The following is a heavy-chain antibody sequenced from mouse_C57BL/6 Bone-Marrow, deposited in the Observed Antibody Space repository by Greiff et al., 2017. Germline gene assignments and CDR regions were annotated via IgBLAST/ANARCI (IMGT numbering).Heavy chain of an antibody. CDR1: GYTFTSYW. V-gene: IGHV1-64*01. CDR2: IHPNSGSY. Sequence: QVQLQQPGAELVKPGASVKLSCKASGYTFTSYWMHWVKQRPGQGLAWIGMIHPNSGSYNSNEKLKSKATLTVDKASSTAYLQLRSLTSEDSAVYYCARWLLRGDYWGQGTTLTVSS. D-gene: IGHD2-3*01. CDR3: ARWLLRGDY. J-gene: IGHJ2*01.